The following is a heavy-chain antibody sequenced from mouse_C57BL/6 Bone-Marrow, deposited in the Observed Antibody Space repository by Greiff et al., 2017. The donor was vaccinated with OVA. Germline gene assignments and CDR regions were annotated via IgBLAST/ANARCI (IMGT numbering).Heavy chain of an antibody. CDR2: INPGSGGT. CDR3: ARFPYYYGSSPYYFDY. J-gene: IGHJ2*01. CDR1: GYAFTNYL. D-gene: IGHD1-1*01. Sequence: QVQLQQSGAELVRPGTSVKVSCKASGYAFTNYLIEWVKQRPGQGLEWIGVINPGSGGTNYNEKFKGKATLTADKASSTAYMQLSSLTSEDSAVYFCARFPYYYGSSPYYFDYWGQGTTLTVSS. V-gene: IGHV1-54*01.